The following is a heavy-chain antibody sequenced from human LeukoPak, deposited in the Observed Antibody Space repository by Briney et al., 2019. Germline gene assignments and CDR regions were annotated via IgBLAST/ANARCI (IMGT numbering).Heavy chain of an antibody. V-gene: IGHV3-64D*09. CDR2: ISSSGDHT. Sequence: PGGSLRLSCSASGFTFNNYAMHWVRQAPGKGLEHFSAISSSGDHTYYADSVKGRFTISRDNSRNTLYLQMPFQRVEDTAVYYCVKDSLPKSYSTAWYYAFDVWGQGAMVTVSS. D-gene: IGHD6-13*01. CDR1: GFTFNNYA. CDR3: VKDSLPKSYSTAWYYAFDV. J-gene: IGHJ3*01.